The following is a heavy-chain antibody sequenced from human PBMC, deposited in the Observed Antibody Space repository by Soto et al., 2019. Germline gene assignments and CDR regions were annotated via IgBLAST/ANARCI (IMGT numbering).Heavy chain of an antibody. CDR2: ISTGNSNT. D-gene: IGHD2-21*02. Sequence: QVQPVQSGAEVKEPGASVKVSCKASGYTFTNYPMHWVRQAPGQGLEWLGWISTGNSNTKCSQRFQGRVTITWDTSATTTYIELTSLRSEDTAVYYCASGHCSGDCYSDYWGQGTLVTVSS. J-gene: IGHJ4*02. V-gene: IGHV1-3*04. CDR3: ASGHCSGDCYSDY. CDR1: GYTFTNYP.